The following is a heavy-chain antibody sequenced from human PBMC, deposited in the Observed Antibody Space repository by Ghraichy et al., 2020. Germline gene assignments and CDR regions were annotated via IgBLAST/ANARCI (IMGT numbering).Heavy chain of an antibody. D-gene: IGHD3-22*01. CDR1: GGTFSNYG. Sequence: SVKVSCKVSGGTFSNYGIIWVRQAPGQGLEWMGRIIPIFGATNYAQKFQGRVTITADASTATTYMEVNRLRSEDTAVYYCAKWDSSGYYRKFYFDYWGQGTLVTVSS. J-gene: IGHJ4*02. CDR2: IIPIFGAT. V-gene: IGHV1-69*13. CDR3: AKWDSSGYYRKFYFDY.